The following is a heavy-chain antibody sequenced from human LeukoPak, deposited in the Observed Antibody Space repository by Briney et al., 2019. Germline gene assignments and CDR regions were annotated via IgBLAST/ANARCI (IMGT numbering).Heavy chain of an antibody. Sequence: PGGSLRLSCAASGFTFNNYAMTWVRQAPGKGLEWVSVIYSGGSTYYADSVKGRFTISRDNSKNTLYLQMNSLRAEDTAVYYCARDAPSSGFDYWGQGTLVTVSS. CDR3: ARDAPSSGFDY. CDR2: IYSGGST. J-gene: IGHJ4*02. CDR1: GFTFNNYA. V-gene: IGHV3-53*01. D-gene: IGHD6-19*01.